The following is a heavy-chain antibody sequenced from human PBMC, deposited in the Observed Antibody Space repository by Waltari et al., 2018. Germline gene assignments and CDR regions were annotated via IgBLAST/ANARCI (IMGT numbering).Heavy chain of an antibody. J-gene: IGHJ4*02. D-gene: IGHD5-12*01. CDR3: ARDRRGYGDYIDY. CDR2: ISYDGSNK. Sequence: QVQLVESGGGVVQPGRSLRLSCAASGFTFRSYAMHWVRQAPGKGLEWVAVISYDGSNKYYADSVKGRFTISRDNSKNTLYLQMNSLRAEDTAVYYCARDRRGYGDYIDYWGQGTLVTVSS. V-gene: IGHV3-30-3*01. CDR1: GFTFRSYA.